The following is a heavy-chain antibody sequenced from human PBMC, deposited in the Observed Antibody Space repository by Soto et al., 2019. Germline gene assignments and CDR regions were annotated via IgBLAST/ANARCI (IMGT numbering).Heavy chain of an antibody. CDR3: SRGGDTAMGAY. CDR2: ISYDGSNK. Sequence: PGGSLRLSCAASGVTFSSYAMHWVRQAPGKGLEWVAVISYDGSNKYYADSVKGRFTISRDNSKNTLYLQMNSLRAEDTAVYYCSRGGDTAMGAYWGQGTLVIVSA. V-gene: IGHV3-30-3*01. D-gene: IGHD5-18*01. J-gene: IGHJ1*01. CDR1: GVTFSSYA.